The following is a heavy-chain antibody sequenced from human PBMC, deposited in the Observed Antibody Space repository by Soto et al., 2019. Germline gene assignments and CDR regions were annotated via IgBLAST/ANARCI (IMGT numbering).Heavy chain of an antibody. J-gene: IGHJ5*02. Sequence: SETLSLTCAVSGGSISSGGYSWSWIRQPPGKGLEWIGYIYHSGSTYYNPSLKSRVTISVDRSKNQFSLKLSSVTAADTAVYYCVTHPEGWHSYGPFNWCDPWGQGTLVTVSS. CDR3: VTHPEGWHSYGPFNWCDP. CDR1: GGSISSGGYS. V-gene: IGHV4-30-2*01. CDR2: IYHSGST. D-gene: IGHD5-18*01.